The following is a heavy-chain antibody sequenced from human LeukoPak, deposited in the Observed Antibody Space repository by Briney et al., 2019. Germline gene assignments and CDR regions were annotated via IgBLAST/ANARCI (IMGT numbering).Heavy chain of an antibody. CDR3: AREGHSYGPFDY. CDR2: IYSGGGI. J-gene: IGHJ4*02. CDR1: GFTISDNY. Sequence: GGSLRLSCAASGFTISDNYMKWVRQAPGKGGGWGSVIYSGGGIYYADSVKGRFTISRDNSKNTVYLQMNSLRPEDTAVYYCAREGHSYGPFDYWGQGALVTVSS. V-gene: IGHV3-66*02. D-gene: IGHD5-18*01.